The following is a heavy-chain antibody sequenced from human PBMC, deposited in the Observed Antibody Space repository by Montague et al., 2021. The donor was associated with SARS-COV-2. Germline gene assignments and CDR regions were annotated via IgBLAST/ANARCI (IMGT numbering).Heavy chain of an antibody. D-gene: IGHD2-2*01. J-gene: IGHJ6*02. CDR1: GGSFSGYY. CDR3: TREGYQVLWSDYCYYGMDV. CDR2: INLSGST. V-gene: IGHV4-34*01. Sequence: SETLSLTCAVYGGSFSGYYWSWIRQPPGKGLEWIGEINLSGSTNYNPSLKSRVTISVDTSKNQFSLKLSSVTAADTAVYYCTREGYQVLWSDYCYYGMDVWGQGTTVTVSS.